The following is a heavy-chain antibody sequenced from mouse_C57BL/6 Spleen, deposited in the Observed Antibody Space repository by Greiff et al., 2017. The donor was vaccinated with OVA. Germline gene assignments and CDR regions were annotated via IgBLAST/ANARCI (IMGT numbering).Heavy chain of an antibody. D-gene: IGHD1-1*01. CDR1: GYSITSDY. V-gene: IGHV3-8*01. J-gene: IGHJ1*03. CDR3: ARYGYYGSSGHWYFDV. Sequence: EVQGVESGPGLAKPSQTLSLTCSVTGYSITSDYWNWIRKFPGNKLEYMGYISYSGSTYYNPSLKSRISITRDTSKNQYYLQLNSVTTEDTATYYCARYGYYGSSGHWYFDVWGTGTTVTVSS. CDR2: ISYSGST.